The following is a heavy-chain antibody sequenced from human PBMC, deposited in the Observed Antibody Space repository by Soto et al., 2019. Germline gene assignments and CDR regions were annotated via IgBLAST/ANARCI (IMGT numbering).Heavy chain of an antibody. V-gene: IGHV3-7*01. J-gene: IGHJ5*02. CDR2: IKTDGSEK. CDR1: GFTFTKSW. D-gene: IGHD2-8*01. CDR3: ARSDDDVLVWFYP. Sequence: GGSLRLSCAASGFTFTKSWMAWVRQAPGKGLEWVANIKTDGSEKYYVDSMKGRIAISRDNAKNSLYLQVNSLRVEDTAMYYYARSDDDVLVWFYPWGQGTLVTVSS.